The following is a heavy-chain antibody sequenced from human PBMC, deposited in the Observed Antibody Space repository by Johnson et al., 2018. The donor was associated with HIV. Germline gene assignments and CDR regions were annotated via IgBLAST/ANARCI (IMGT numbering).Heavy chain of an antibody. V-gene: IGHV3-30*04. CDR1: GFTFSSYA. CDR3: AKDHNYGSYLLAFDV. J-gene: IGHJ3*01. CDR2: ISYDGSNK. Sequence: QVQLVESGGGVVQPGRSLRLSCAASGFTFSSYAMHWVRQAPGKGLEWVAVISYDGSNKYYADSVKGRFTISRDNSKNTLYLQMNSLRAEDTAVYYCAKDHNYGSYLLAFDVWGQGTMVTVSS. D-gene: IGHD3-10*01.